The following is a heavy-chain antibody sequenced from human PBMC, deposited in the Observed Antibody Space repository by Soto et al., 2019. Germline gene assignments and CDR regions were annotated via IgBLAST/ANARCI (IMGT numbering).Heavy chain of an antibody. D-gene: IGHD3-22*01. CDR3: AREHYYDSSGYYRWFDP. CDR1: GDSVSSNSAA. Sequence: PSQTLSLTCAISGDSVSSNSAAWNWIRKSPSRGLEWLGRTYYRSKWYNDYAVSVKSRITINPDTSKNQFSLQLNSVTPEDTAVYYCAREHYYDSSGYYRWFDPWGQGTLVTVS. CDR2: TYYRSKWYN. V-gene: IGHV6-1*01. J-gene: IGHJ5*02.